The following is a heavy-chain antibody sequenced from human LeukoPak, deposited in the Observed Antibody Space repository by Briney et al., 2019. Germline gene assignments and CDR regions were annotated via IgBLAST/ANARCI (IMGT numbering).Heavy chain of an antibody. Sequence: GGSLRLSCAASGFIFSNYAIHWVRQAPGKGLEWVAAVSYDGNLQHYADAVKGRFTVSRDNSKNTVFLQINSLRTDDSAVYWCVKVYPTVTTSSVLGSWGQGTLVTVSS. CDR3: VKVYPTVTTSSVLGS. CDR1: GFIFSNYA. CDR2: VSYDGNLQ. J-gene: IGHJ4*02. D-gene: IGHD4-17*01. V-gene: IGHV3-30*18.